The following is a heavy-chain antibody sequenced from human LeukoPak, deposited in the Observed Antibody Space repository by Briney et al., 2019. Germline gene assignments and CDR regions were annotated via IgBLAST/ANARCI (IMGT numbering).Heavy chain of an antibody. V-gene: IGHV1-2*02. CDR3: ARGEIVGDDFDY. J-gene: IGHJ4*02. CDR1: GYTFTGYY. Sequence: AASVKVSCKASGYTFTGYYMHWVRQAPGQGLEWMGWINPNSGGTNYAQKFQGRVTMITDTSISTAYMELSRLRSADTAVYYCARGEIVGDDFDYWGQGTLVTVSS. D-gene: IGHD1-26*01. CDR2: INPNSGGT.